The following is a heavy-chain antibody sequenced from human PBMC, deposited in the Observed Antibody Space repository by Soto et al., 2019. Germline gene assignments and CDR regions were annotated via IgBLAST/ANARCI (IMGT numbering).Heavy chain of an antibody. Sequence: GSLRLSCAASGFTFSDYYMSWIRQAPGKGLEWVSYISSSGSTIYYADSVKGRFTISRDNAKNSLYLQMNSLRAEDTAVYYCARGPYCSGGSCYRDAFDIWGQGTMVTVSS. CDR1: GFTFSDYY. CDR2: ISSSGSTI. CDR3: ARGPYCSGGSCYRDAFDI. V-gene: IGHV3-11*01. J-gene: IGHJ3*02. D-gene: IGHD2-15*01.